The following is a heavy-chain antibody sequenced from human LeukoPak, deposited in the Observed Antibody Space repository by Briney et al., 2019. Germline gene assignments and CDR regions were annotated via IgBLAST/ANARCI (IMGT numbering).Heavy chain of an antibody. CDR3: AISYYYGSGSSYYYYSYMDV. Sequence: GASVKVSCKASGYTFTSYGISWVRQAPGQGLEWMGWINPNSGGTNYAQKFQGRVTMTRDTSISTAYMELSRLRSDDTAVYYCAISYYYGSGSSYYYYSYMDVWGKGTTVTISS. J-gene: IGHJ6*03. V-gene: IGHV1-2*02. D-gene: IGHD3-10*01. CDR1: GYTFTSYG. CDR2: INPNSGGT.